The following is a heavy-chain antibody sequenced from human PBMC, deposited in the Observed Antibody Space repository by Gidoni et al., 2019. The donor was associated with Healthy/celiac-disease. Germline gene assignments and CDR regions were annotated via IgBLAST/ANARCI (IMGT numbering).Heavy chain of an antibody. CDR1: GFTFSRYS. CDR3: AREVANWNYYYYGMDV. V-gene: IGHV3-21*01. Sequence: EVQLVESGGGLVKPGGSLSLSCAASGFTFSRYSMNWVRQAPGKGLEWVSSISSSSSYIYYADSVKGRFTISRDNAKNSLYLQMNSLRAEDTAVYYCAREVANWNYYYYGMDVWGQGTTVTVSS. CDR2: ISSSSSYI. J-gene: IGHJ6*02. D-gene: IGHD1-1*01.